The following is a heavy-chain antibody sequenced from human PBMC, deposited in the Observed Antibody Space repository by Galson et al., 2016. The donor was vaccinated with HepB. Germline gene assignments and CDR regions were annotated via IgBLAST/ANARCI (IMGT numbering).Heavy chain of an antibody. CDR1: GFTSSSYW. CDR3: ARVGPPPEGYPSHWGGMDV. CDR2: INQDGSKN. J-gene: IGHJ6*02. V-gene: IGHV3-7*03. D-gene: IGHD3-16*01. Sequence: SLRLSCAASGFTSSSYWMSWVRQPPGKGLEWVAMINQDGSKNYYVDSVKGRFTISRDNAKNSLFLQMNSLRAEDTAIYYCARVGPPPEGYPSHWGGMDVWGQGTTVTVSS.